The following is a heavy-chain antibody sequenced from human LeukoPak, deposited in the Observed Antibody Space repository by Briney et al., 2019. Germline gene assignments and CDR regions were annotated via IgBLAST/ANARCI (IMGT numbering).Heavy chain of an antibody. CDR1: GFTFDDYA. CDR2: ISWNSGSI. D-gene: IGHD6-13*01. CDR3: AKDMGSSWFRFSFDY. V-gene: IGHV3-9*01. Sequence: GGSLRLSCAASGFTFDDYAMHWVRQAPGKGLEWVSGISWNSGSIGYADSVKGRFTISRDNAKNSLYLQMNSLRAEDTALYYCAKDMGSSWFRFSFDYWGQGTLVTVSS. J-gene: IGHJ4*02.